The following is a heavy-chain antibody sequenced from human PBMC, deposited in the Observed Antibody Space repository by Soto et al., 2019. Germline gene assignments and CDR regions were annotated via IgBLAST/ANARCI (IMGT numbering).Heavy chain of an antibody. CDR2: INHSGST. V-gene: IGHV4-34*01. CDR1: GGSFSGYY. J-gene: IGHJ3*02. Sequence: SETLSLTCAVYGGSFSGYYWSWIRQPPGKGLEWIGEINHSGSTNYNPSLKSRVTISVDTSKNQFSLKLSSVTAADTAVYYCARDWGSGFCYGYDPHDAFDIWGQGTMVTVSS. D-gene: IGHD5-18*01. CDR3: ARDWGSGFCYGYDPHDAFDI.